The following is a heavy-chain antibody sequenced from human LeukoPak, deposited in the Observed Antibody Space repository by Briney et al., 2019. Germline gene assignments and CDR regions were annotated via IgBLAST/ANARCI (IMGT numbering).Heavy chain of an antibody. Sequence: GGSLRLSCAASGFTVSSNYMSWVRQAPGKGLEWVSVIYSGGSTYYADSVKGRFTISRDNSKNTLYLQMNSLRAEDTAVYYCAKAAYDYGDYVGTYFDYWGQGTLVTVSS. J-gene: IGHJ4*02. D-gene: IGHD4-17*01. CDR2: IYSGGST. V-gene: IGHV3-66*01. CDR3: AKAAYDYGDYVGTYFDY. CDR1: GFTVSSNY.